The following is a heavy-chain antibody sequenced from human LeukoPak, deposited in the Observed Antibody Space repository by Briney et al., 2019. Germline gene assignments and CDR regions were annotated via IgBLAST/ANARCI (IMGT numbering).Heavy chain of an antibody. Sequence: SGGSLRLSCAASGFTFSSYSMNWVRQAPGKGLEWVSSISSSSSYIYYADSVKGRFTIPRDNAKNSLYLQMNSLRAEDTAVYYCAREDYYDSSGSDYWGQGTLVTVSS. CDR3: AREDYYDSSGSDY. J-gene: IGHJ4*02. D-gene: IGHD3-22*01. CDR2: ISSSSSYI. CDR1: GFTFSSYS. V-gene: IGHV3-21*01.